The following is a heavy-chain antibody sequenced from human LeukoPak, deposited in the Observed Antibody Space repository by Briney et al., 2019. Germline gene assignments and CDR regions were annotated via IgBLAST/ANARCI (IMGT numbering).Heavy chain of an antibody. CDR3: GNRGGGGYYYDSSGPLPFDY. D-gene: IGHD3-22*01. V-gene: IGHV2-5*02. J-gene: IGHJ4*02. CDR1: GFSLSTSGVG. Sequence: SGPTLVKPTQTLTLTCTFSGFSLSTSGVGVGWIRQPPGKALEWLALIYWDDDKRYSPSLKSRLTITKDTSKNQVVLTMTNMDPWDKATYFCGNRGGGGYYYDSSGPLPFDYWGQGTLVTVSS. CDR2: IYWDDDK.